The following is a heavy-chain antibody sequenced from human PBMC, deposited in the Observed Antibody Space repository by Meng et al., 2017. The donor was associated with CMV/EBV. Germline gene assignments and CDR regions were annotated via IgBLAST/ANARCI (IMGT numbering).Heavy chain of an antibody. D-gene: IGHD3-22*01. CDR3: AHRYYDSSIGWFDP. CDR1: GFSLSTSGVG. J-gene: IGHJ5*02. Sequence: SGPTLVKPTQTLTLTCTFSGFSLSTSGVGVGWIRQPPGKALEWLALIYWNDDKHYSPSLKSRLTITKDTSKNQVVLTMTNMDPVDTATYYCAHRYYDSSIGWFDPWGQGTLVTVSS. V-gene: IGHV2-5*01. CDR2: IYWNDDK.